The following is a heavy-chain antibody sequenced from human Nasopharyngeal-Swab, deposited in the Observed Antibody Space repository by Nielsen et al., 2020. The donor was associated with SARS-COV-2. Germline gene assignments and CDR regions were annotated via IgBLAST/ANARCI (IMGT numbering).Heavy chain of an antibody. CDR2: FDPEDGET. CDR1: GYTLTEFS. V-gene: IGHV1-24*01. D-gene: IGHD6-19*01. CDR3: AARGQWLGAPFDY. J-gene: IGHJ4*02. Sequence: ASVKVSCKVSGYTLTEFSMHWVRQAPGKGLEWMGGFDPEDGETIYAQKFQGRVTMTEDTSTDTACMELSSLRSEDTAVYYCAARGQWLGAPFDYWGQGTLVTVSS.